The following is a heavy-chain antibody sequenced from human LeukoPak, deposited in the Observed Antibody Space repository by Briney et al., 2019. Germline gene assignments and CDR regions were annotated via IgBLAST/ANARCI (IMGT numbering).Heavy chain of an antibody. Sequence: PSETLSLTCTVSGGSISSSSYYWGWIRQPPGRGLECIESIYYGGRPYYNPPLKSRLTISVDTSKNQFSLKLSSVTAADTAVYYCARVRDEDAFDIWGQGTMVTVSS. CDR3: ARVRDEDAFDI. J-gene: IGHJ3*02. CDR1: GGSISSSSYY. CDR2: IYYGGRP. D-gene: IGHD4/OR15-4a*01. V-gene: IGHV4-39*01.